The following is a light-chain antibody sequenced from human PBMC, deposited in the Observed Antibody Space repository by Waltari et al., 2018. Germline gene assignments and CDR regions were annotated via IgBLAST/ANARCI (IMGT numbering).Light chain of an antibody. V-gene: IGKV1-39*01. CDR1: HSISSY. J-gene: IGKJ1*01. CDR2: AAS. CDR3: QQSYSTPPT. Sequence: DIQMTQSPCSLSASVVDRVTITCLASHSISSYLNWYQQKPVKATKLLIYAASSLQSGVPSRFSGSGSGTDFTLNISSLQPEDFATYYGQQSYSTPPTFGQGTKVEIK.